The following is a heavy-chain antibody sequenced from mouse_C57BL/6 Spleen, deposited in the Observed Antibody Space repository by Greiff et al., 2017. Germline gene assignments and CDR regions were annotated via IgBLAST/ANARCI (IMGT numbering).Heavy chain of an antibody. Sequence: VQLVESGPELVKPGASVKLSCKASGYTFTSYDINWVKQRPGQGLEWIGWIYPRDGSTKYNEKFKGKATLTVDTSSSTAYMELHSLTSEDSAVYFCARVDYDDGTAYFDYWGQGTTLTVSS. CDR1: GYTFTSYD. CDR2: IYPRDGST. CDR3: ARVDYDDGTAYFDY. V-gene: IGHV1-85*01. J-gene: IGHJ2*01. D-gene: IGHD2-4*01.